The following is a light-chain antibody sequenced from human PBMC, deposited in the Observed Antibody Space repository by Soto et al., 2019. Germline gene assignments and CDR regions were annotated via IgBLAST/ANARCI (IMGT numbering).Light chain of an antibody. V-gene: IGKV3-15*01. CDR3: QQRSNWPPSIT. Sequence: EIVMTQSPATLSVSPGGRATLSCRASQSISDTLAWYQQKPGQAPRLLIHGASTRATGFPARFSGSGSATDFTLTINNLEPEDFAVYYCQQRSNWPPSITFGQGTRLEIK. CDR1: QSISDT. J-gene: IGKJ5*01. CDR2: GAS.